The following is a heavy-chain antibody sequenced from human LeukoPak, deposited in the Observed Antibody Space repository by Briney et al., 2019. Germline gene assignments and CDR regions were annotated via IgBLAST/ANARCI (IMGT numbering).Heavy chain of an antibody. V-gene: IGHV4-59*01. J-gene: IGHJ4*02. CDR2: IYDSGST. Sequence: ETRSLTCTVSGGSISSYYWTWIRQPPGKGLEWIGFIYDSGSTYYNPSLKSRVTISLDTSKNQISLKMSSVTAADTAVYYCARKPSGSTRYDYWGQGTL. D-gene: IGHD6-13*01. CDR1: GGSISSYY. CDR3: ARKPSGSTRYDY.